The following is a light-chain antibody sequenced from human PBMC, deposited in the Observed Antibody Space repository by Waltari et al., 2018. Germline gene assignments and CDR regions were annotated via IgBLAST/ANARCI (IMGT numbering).Light chain of an antibody. CDR2: WTS. CDR1: ESVLHNINNQNY. CDR3: QQYYSPPWT. J-gene: IGKJ1*01. V-gene: IGKV4-1*01. Sequence: DIVMTQSPDSLAVSLGAWATINCRSSESVLHNINNQNYLAWYQQKEGQPPKLLIYWTSTRQSGVPDRFSGSGSGTDFTLTINSLQTEDVAVYYCQQYYSPPWTFGQGTKVEV.